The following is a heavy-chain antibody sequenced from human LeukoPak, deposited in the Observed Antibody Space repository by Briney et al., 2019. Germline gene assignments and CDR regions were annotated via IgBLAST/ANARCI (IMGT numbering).Heavy chain of an antibody. J-gene: IGHJ4*02. D-gene: IGHD2-2*02. CDR1: GGTFSSYA. Sequence: SVKVSCKASGGTFSSYAVSWVRQAPGQGLEWMGRIIPILGIANYAQKFQGRVTITADKSTSTAYMELSSLRSEDTAVYYCARAYCSSTSCYSFDYWSQGTLVTVSS. CDR2: IIPILGIA. CDR3: ARAYCSSTSCYSFDY. V-gene: IGHV1-69*04.